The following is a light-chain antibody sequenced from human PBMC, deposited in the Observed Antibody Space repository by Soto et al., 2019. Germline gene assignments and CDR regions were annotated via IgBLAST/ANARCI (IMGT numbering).Light chain of an antibody. Sequence: DIQMTQSPSTLSASVGDRVTITCRASQSISSWLAWYQQKPGKAPKLLIYDASSLEGGVPSRFSGSGSGTEFTLTISSLRPDDFATYYCQQYHTYPYTFGQGTKLEIK. CDR3: QQYHTYPYT. J-gene: IGKJ2*01. CDR2: DAS. V-gene: IGKV1-5*01. CDR1: QSISSW.